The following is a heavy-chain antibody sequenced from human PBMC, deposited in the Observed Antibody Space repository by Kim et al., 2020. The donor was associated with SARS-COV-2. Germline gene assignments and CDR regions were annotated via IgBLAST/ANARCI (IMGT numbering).Heavy chain of an antibody. CDR3: ARGGRAYYYDSGPKH. Sequence: DSVKGRFTISRDNAKNTLYLQMNSLRAEDTAVYYCARGGRAYYYDSGPKHWGQGTLVTVSS. V-gene: IGHV3-74*01. J-gene: IGHJ4*02. D-gene: IGHD3-22*01.